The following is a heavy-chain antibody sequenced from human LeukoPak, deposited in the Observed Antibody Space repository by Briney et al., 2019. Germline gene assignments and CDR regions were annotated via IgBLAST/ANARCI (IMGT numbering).Heavy chain of an antibody. Sequence: ASETLSLTCAVSGGSFSDYHWSWIRQSPGKGLEWIGEIDQSGNTKYIPSLKSRVTISVDTSKNQFSLTLASVTAADAAVYYCARVGAPYSSGWFGPWGQGIPVIVSS. CDR1: GGSFSDYH. D-gene: IGHD6-19*01. CDR3: ARVGAPYSSGWFGP. V-gene: IGHV4-34*01. CDR2: IDQSGNT. J-gene: IGHJ5*02.